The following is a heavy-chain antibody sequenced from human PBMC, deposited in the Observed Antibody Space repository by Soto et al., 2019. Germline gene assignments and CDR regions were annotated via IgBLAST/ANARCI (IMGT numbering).Heavy chain of an antibody. CDR2: ISGSGGST. V-gene: IGHV3-23*01. Sequence: GGSLRLSCAASGFTFSSYAMSWVRQAPGKGLEWVSAISGSGGSTYYADSVKGRFTISRDNSKNTLYLQMNSLRVEDTAVYYCAKGDILTGYYYWYFDLWGRGTLVTVSS. J-gene: IGHJ2*01. D-gene: IGHD3-9*01. CDR3: AKGDILTGYYYWYFDL. CDR1: GFTFSSYA.